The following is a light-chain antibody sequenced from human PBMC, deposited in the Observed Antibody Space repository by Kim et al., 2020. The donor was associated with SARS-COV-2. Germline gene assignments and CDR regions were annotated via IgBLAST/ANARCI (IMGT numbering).Light chain of an antibody. CDR3: HQYGTSVNT. CDR1: QSVRNNY. Sequence: LSPGERASFSCRASQSVRNNYVAWYQQKPGQAPRLLIYGASSRATGIPDRFSGSGSGTDYTLTINSLAPEDSAVYYCHQYGTSVNTCDQGTKLEI. CDR2: GAS. J-gene: IGKJ2*01. V-gene: IGKV3-20*01.